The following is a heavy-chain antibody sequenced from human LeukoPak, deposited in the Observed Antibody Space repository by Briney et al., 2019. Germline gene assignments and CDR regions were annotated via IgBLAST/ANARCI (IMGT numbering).Heavy chain of an antibody. V-gene: IGHV4-59*01. Sequence: PSETLSLNCTGPGGSISSYYWSWIRQPPGKGLEWIGYIYSSGSTNYNPSLKSRVTISVDMSKNQFSLKLRSVTAADTAVYYCARTWDLLGWFDFWGQGALVTVSS. J-gene: IGHJ4*02. CDR2: IYSSGST. CDR1: GGSISSYY. CDR3: ARTWDLLGWFDF. D-gene: IGHD1-26*01.